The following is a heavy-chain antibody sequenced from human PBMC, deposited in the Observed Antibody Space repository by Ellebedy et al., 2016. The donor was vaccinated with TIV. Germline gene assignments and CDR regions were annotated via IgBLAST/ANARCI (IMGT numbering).Heavy chain of an antibody. CDR1: GYSFNSYG. V-gene: IGHV1-18*01. D-gene: IGHD3-22*01. CDR3: ASAIYYEDAFDI. Sequence: ASVKVSCKASGYSFNSYGFSWVRQAPGQGLEWMGWISPYNGNTKYAQKVQGRVTMTTDTSTSTAYMELRSLRSDDTAVYSCASAIYYEDAFDIWGQGTMVTVSS. CDR2: ISPYNGNT. J-gene: IGHJ3*02.